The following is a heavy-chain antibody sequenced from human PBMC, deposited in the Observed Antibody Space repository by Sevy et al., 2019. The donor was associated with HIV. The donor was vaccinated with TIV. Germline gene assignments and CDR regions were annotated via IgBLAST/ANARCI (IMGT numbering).Heavy chain of an antibody. D-gene: IGHD1-26*01. J-gene: IGHJ4*02. CDR2: IYYNGHI. CDR3: AGENAWGRGYS. CDR1: GASITSLY. V-gene: IGHV4-59*08. Sequence: SEILSLTCTVSGASITSLYWNWIRQPPGKGLEWIANIYYNGHINYNPSLKSRVTLSLDTSKNQFSLRLSSVTAADTAMYYCAGENAWGRGYSWGQGTLVTVSS.